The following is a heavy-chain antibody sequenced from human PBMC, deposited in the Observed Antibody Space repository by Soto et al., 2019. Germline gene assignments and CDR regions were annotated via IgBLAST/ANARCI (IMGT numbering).Heavy chain of an antibody. CDR1: GFTFSSYD. V-gene: IGHV3-13*01. CDR3: ARAHYDFWSGYYSPGNIPPKYYFDY. D-gene: IGHD3-3*01. J-gene: IGHJ4*02. CDR2: IGTAGDT. Sequence: GGSLRLSCAASGFTFSSYDMHWVRQATGKGLEWVSAIGTAGDTYYPGSVKGRFTISRENAKNSLYLQMNSLRAGDTAVYYCARAHYDFWSGYYSPGNIPPKYYFDYWGQGTLVTVSS.